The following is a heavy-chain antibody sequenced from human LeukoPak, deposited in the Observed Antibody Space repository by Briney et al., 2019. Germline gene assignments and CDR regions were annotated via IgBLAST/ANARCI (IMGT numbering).Heavy chain of an antibody. D-gene: IGHD6-13*01. CDR2: IYTSGST. V-gene: IGHV4-4*07. Sequence: SETLSLTCTVSGGSISSYDWNWIRQPAGKGLEWIGRIYTSGSTNYNPSLKSPVTISLDKSKNQFSLKLSSVTAADTAVYYCASERLAAAGMPFDSWGQGTLVTVSS. CDR1: GGSISSYD. J-gene: IGHJ4*02. CDR3: ASERLAAAGMPFDS.